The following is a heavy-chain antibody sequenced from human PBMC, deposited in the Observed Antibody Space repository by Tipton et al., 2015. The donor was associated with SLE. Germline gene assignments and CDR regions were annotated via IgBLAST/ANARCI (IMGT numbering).Heavy chain of an antibody. CDR2: THFSGST. D-gene: IGHD3-16*01. J-gene: IGHJ4*02. CDR3: ARALGDYDPLDY. V-gene: IGHV4-39*06. Sequence: TLSLTCIVSGDSISTGPYYWGWIRQPPGKGLEWIGTTHFSGSTFYNPSLRSRVTISLDRPKNQFTLKVGSVTAADTALYYCARALGDYDPLDYWGQGTLVTVSS. CDR1: GDSISTGPYY.